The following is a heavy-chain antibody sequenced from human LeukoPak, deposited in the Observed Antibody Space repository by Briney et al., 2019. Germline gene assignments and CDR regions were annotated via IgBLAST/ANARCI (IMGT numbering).Heavy chain of an antibody. CDR2: ISSSSSYI. D-gene: IGHD5-24*01. Sequence: GGSLRLSCAASGFTFSSYSMNRVRQAPGKGLEWVSSISSSSSYIYYADSVKGRFTISRDNAKNSLYLQMNSLRAEDTAVYYCARGPLRCNYGPCGYFDYWGQGTLVTVSS. V-gene: IGHV3-21*01. J-gene: IGHJ4*02. CDR1: GFTFSSYS. CDR3: ARGPLRCNYGPCGYFDY.